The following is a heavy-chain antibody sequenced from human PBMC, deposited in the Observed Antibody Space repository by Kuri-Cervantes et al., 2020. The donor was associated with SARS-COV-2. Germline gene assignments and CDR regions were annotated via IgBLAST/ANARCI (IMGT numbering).Heavy chain of an antibody. CDR2: MNPNSGNT. J-gene: IGHJ6*03. D-gene: IGHD3-3*01. CDR1: GYTFTSYD. Sequence: ASVKVSCKASGYTFTSYDINWVRQATGQGLEWMGWMNPNSGNTGYAQKFQGRVTMTRNTSISTAYMELSSLRSEDTAVYYCAREGQTYYDFWSGYYTEYYYYMDVWGKGTTVTVSS. V-gene: IGHV1-8*02. CDR3: AREGQTYYDFWSGYYTEYYYYMDV.